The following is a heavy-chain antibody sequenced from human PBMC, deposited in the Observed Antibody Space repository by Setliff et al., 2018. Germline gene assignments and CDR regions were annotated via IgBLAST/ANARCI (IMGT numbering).Heavy chain of an antibody. Sequence: ASVKVSCKASGYTFTAYYMHWVRQAPGQGLEWMGWINPNSGDTNYAQNFQGRVTMTRDTSISTAYTGLSRLRSDDTAVYHCARDFFYGSGSQAAGGMDVWGQGTTVTVSS. J-gene: IGHJ6*02. CDR2: INPNSGDT. V-gene: IGHV1-2*02. CDR1: GYTFTAYY. D-gene: IGHD3-10*01. CDR3: ARDFFYGSGSQAAGGMDV.